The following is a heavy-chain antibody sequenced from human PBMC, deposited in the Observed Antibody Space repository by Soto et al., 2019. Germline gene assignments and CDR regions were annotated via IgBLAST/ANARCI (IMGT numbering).Heavy chain of an antibody. J-gene: IGHJ4*02. V-gene: IGHV3-23*01. CDR2: ISGGGYTA. CDR1: GLTFRSHA. Sequence: EVQLLESGGGLVQPGGSLRLSCVVSGLTFRSHAMYWVRQAPGQGLEWVAGISGGGYTAYYPVSVRVRFTISRDNSKNTVYLQTDNLRADDTAVYYCAKAHGVATIKSNFDYWGQGTLVTVSS. D-gene: IGHD5-12*01. CDR3: AKAHGVATIKSNFDY.